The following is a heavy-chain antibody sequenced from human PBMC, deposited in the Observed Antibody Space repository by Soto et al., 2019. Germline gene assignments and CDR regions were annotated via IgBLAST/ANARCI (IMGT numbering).Heavy chain of an antibody. V-gene: IGHV1-2*02. J-gene: IGHJ3*02. CDR1: GYTFTGYY. D-gene: IGHD3-3*01. CDR3: ARDPNKYYDFWSGYYAFDI. Sequence: ASVKVSCKASGYTFTGYYMHWVRQAPGQGLEWMGWINPNSGGTNYAQKFQGRVTMTRDTSISTAYMELSRLRSDDTAVYYCARDPNKYYDFWSGYYAFDIWGQGTMVTVSS. CDR2: INPNSGGT.